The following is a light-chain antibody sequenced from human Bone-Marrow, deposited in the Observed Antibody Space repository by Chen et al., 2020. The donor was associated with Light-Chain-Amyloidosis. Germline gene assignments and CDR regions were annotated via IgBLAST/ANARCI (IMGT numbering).Light chain of an antibody. Sequence: QSALTQPASVSGSPGQSITISCTGTSGDVGTYNYVSWYQQPPGKAPKVMIYAVSNRPSGVSSRFSGSRSGNTAALTISGLQAEDEADYYCSSLTSSSSDVFGPWTKVTVL. CDR1: SGDVGTYNY. CDR2: AVS. V-gene: IGLV2-14*01. J-gene: IGLJ1*01. CDR3: SSLTSSSSDV.